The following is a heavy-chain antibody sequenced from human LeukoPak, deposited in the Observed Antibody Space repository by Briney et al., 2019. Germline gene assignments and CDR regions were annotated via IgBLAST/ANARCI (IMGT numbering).Heavy chain of an antibody. V-gene: IGHV5-51*01. CDR2: IYPGDSDT. CDR3: ARQFAGSRGWCYDY. CDR1: GYSFTSYW. J-gene: IGHJ4*02. Sequence: GESLEISCKGSGYSFTSYWIGWVRQMPGKGLEWMGIIYPGDSDTRYSPSFEGQVTISADKSITTAYLQWSSLKASDSAMYYCARQFAGSRGWCYDYWGQGTLVTVSS. D-gene: IGHD6-19*01.